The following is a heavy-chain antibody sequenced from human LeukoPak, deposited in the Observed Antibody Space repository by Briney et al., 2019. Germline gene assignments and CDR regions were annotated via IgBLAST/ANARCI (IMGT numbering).Heavy chain of an antibody. CDR2: INPNSGGT. J-gene: IGHJ4*02. Sequence: ASVKVSCKASGYSFTSHYMHWVRQAPGQGLEWMGWINPNSGGTNYAQKFQGRVTMTRDTSISTAYMDLSSLKSDDTAIYYCARPKRMTTVTTFYYWGQGTLVTVS. CDR1: GYSFTSHY. CDR3: ARPKRMTTVTTFYY. D-gene: IGHD4-17*01. V-gene: IGHV1-2*02.